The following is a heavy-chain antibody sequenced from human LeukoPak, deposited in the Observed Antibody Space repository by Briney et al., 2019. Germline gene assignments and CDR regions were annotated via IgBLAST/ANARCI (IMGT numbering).Heavy chain of an antibody. D-gene: IGHD2-2*02. Sequence: GGSLRLSCAASGFTFSSYGMHWVRQAPGKGLEWVAFIRYDGSNKYYADSVKGRFTISRDNSKNTLYLQMNSLRAEDTAVYYCARDHLYYFDYWGQGTLVTVSS. J-gene: IGHJ4*02. CDR2: IRYDGSNK. CDR3: ARDHLYYFDY. CDR1: GFTFSSYG. V-gene: IGHV3-30*02.